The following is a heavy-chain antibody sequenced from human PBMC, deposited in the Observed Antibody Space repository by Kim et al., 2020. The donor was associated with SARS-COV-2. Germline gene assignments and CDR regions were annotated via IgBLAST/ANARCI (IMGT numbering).Heavy chain of an antibody. J-gene: IGHJ5*02. D-gene: IGHD3-10*01. CDR2: ISGDGGST. V-gene: IGHV3-43*02. Sequence: GGSLRLSCAASGFTFDDYAMHWVRQAPGKGLEWVSLISGDGGSTYYADSVKGRFTISRDNSKNSLYLQMNSLRTEDTALYYCAKDPRLWFGELSYNWFDPWGQGTLVTVSS. CDR1: GFTFDDYA. CDR3: AKDPRLWFGELSYNWFDP.